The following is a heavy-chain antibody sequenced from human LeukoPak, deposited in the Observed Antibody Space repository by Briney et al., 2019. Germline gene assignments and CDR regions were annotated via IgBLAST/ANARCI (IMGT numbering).Heavy chain of an antibody. V-gene: IGHV4-31*03. D-gene: IGHD2-15*01. CDR3: ARHPFATPFDY. Sequence: TLSLTCTVSGGSISSGGYYWSWIRQHPGKGLEWIGYIYYSGSTYYNPSLKRRVTISVDTSKNQLSLRLSSVPAADTAVYYCARHPFATPFDYWGRGTLVTVSS. J-gene: IGHJ4*02. CDR2: IYYSGST. CDR1: GGSISSGGYY.